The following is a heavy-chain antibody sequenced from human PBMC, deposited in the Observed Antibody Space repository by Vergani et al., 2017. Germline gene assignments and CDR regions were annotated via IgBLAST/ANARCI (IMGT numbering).Heavy chain of an antibody. CDR2: IYYSGLT. Sequence: QLQLQQSGPGLVKPSETLFLTCTVSADSISSGSYYWGWIRQPPGKSLEWIGSIYYSGLTYYNPSLKSRVAISVDTSKNQFSLKVTSVTAADTAVYCCARQRPGSGWSPGDVDDWGQGILVTVSS. V-gene: IGHV4-39*01. J-gene: IGHJ4*02. CDR3: ARQRPGSGWSPGDVDD. CDR1: ADSISSGSYY. D-gene: IGHD6-19*01.